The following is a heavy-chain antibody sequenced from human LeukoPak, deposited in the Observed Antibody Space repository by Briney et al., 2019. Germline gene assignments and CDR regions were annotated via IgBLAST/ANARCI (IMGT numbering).Heavy chain of an antibody. CDR1: GFTFNTFN. Sequence: GGSLRLSCAASGFTFNTFNMNWVRQAPGKGLEWVSYISSSGSTIYYADSVKGRFTISRDNAKNSLYLQMNSLRAEDTAVYYCARDRRIAVAGVFDPWGQGTLVTVSS. V-gene: IGHV3-48*04. CDR2: ISSSGSTI. CDR3: ARDRRIAVAGVFDP. D-gene: IGHD6-19*01. J-gene: IGHJ5*02.